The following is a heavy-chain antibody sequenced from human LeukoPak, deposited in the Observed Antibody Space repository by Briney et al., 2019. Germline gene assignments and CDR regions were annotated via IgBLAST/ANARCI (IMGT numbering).Heavy chain of an antibody. V-gene: IGHV3-48*03. J-gene: IGHJ4*02. CDR2: ISSSGSTI. CDR3: AKDLRDDPYSSSWYGPDS. CDR1: GFTFSSYE. Sequence: PGGSLRLSCAASGFTFSSYEMNWVRQAPGKGLEWVSYISSSGSTIYYADSVKGRFTISRDNSKSTLYLQVNSLRAEDTALYYCAKDLRDDPYSSSWYGPDSWGQGTLVTVSS. D-gene: IGHD6-13*01.